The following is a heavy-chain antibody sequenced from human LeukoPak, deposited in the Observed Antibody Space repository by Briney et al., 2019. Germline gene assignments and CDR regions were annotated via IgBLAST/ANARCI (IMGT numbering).Heavy chain of an antibody. Sequence: PGGSLRLSCAASGFTVSSNYMSWGRQAPGQGLEWISVIYSGGSTYYADSVKGRFTISRDNSKNTLYLQMNSLRAEDTAVYYCARNTRYCSGGSCYWVNFDYWGQGTLVTVSS. D-gene: IGHD2-15*01. CDR1: GFTVSSNY. CDR2: IYSGGST. J-gene: IGHJ4*02. CDR3: ARNTRYCSGGSCYWVNFDY. V-gene: IGHV3-53*01.